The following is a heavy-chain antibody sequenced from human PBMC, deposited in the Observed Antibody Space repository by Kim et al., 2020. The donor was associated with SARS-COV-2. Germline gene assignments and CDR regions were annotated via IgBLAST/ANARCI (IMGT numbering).Heavy chain of an antibody. J-gene: IGHJ4*02. CDR1: GGSFSGYY. D-gene: IGHD1-26*01. Sequence: SETLSLTCAVYGGSFSGYYWSWIRQPPGKWLEWIGEINHSGSTNYNPSLKSRVTISVDTSKNQFSLKLSSVTAADTAVYYCARIVGARRFDYWGQGTLVT. CDR2: INHSGST. CDR3: ARIVGARRFDY. V-gene: IGHV4-34*01.